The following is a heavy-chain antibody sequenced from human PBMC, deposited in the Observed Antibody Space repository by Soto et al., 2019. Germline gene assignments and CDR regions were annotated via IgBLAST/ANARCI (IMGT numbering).Heavy chain of an antibody. CDR2: ISSSSGYI. V-gene: IGHV3-21*06. CDR1: GFTFSSFS. D-gene: IGHD6-19*01. Sequence: PGGSLRLSCAASGFTFSSFSMNWVRQAPGKGLEWVSFISSSSGYIYYADSVKGRFTISRDNAKSLLFLQMNSLRVEDTAVYYCAREPESVADWGQGTLVTVSS. CDR3: AREPESVAD. J-gene: IGHJ1*01.